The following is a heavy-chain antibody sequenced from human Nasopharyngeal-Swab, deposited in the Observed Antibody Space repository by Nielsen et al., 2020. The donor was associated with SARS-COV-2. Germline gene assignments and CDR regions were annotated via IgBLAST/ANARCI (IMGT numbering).Heavy chain of an antibody. CDR3: ARENSGWNDY. V-gene: IGHV3-7*01. J-gene: IGHJ4*02. Sequence: GESLKISCGASGFNFCSYRMNWVSQAPGKGLEWVANIKEDGSEKYYVDSLKGRFTISRDNARNSLYLQMNSLSAEDTAVYYCARENSGWNDYWGQGTLFTVSS. CDR2: IKEDGSEK. D-gene: IGHD6-19*01. CDR1: GFNFCSYR.